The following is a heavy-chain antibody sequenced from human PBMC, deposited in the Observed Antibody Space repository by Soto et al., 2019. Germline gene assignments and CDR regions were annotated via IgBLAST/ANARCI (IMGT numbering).Heavy chain of an antibody. J-gene: IGHJ5*02. Sequence: HPGGSLRLSCATSGFTFSSYWMHWVRQAPGKGLVWVSRINSDGSSTSYADSVKGRFTISRDNAKNTLYLQMNSLRAEDTAVYYCVRDQAWVMFDPWGQGTLVTVSS. CDR3: VRDQAWVMFDP. CDR1: GFTFSSYW. V-gene: IGHV3-74*01. CDR2: INSDGSST. D-gene: IGHD6-13*01.